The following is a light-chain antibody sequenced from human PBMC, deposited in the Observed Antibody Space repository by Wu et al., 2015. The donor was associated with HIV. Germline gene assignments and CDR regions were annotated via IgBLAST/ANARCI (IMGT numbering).Light chain of an antibody. CDR2: GAS. Sequence: EIVLTQSPGTLSLSPGERATLSCRASQSVSSSYLAWYQQKPGQAPRLLIYGASSRATGIPDRFSGSGSGTDFTLTISRLEPEDFAVYYCHQYDSSPALTFGGGTKVQIK. CDR1: QSVSSSY. CDR3: HQYDSSPALT. V-gene: IGKV3-20*01. J-gene: IGKJ4*01.